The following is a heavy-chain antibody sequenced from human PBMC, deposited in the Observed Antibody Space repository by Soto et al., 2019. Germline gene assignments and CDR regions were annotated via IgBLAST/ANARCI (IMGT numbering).Heavy chain of an antibody. CDR3: ARHTRNPAPYYYYYYMDV. CDR2: IYYSGST. Sequence: SETLSLTCTVSGGSISSYYWSWIRQPPGKGLEWIGYIYYSGSTNYNPSLKSRVTISVDTSKNQFSLKLSSVTAADTAVYYCARHTRNPAPYYYYYYMDVWGKGTTVTVSS. CDR1: GGSISSYY. J-gene: IGHJ6*03. V-gene: IGHV4-59*08.